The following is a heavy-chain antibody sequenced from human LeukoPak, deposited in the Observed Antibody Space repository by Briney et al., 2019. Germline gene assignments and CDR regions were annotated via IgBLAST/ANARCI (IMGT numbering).Heavy chain of an antibody. V-gene: IGHV3-21*01. D-gene: IGHD2-2*02. CDR1: GFPFIEYS. CDR3: ARSEYQLLYTLDY. Sequence: GGSLRLSCTASGFPFIEYSMNWVRQAPGKGLEWVSSISSSSSYIYYADSVKGRFTISRDNAKNSLYLQMNSLRAEDTAVYYCARSEYQLLYTLDYWGQGTLVTVSS. CDR2: ISSSSSYI. J-gene: IGHJ4*02.